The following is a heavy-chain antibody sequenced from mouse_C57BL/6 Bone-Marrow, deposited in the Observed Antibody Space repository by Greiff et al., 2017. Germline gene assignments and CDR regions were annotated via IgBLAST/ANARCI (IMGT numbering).Heavy chain of an antibody. CDR1: GYTFTSYW. CDR3: ARGGIYYYGSSPHWYFDV. J-gene: IGHJ1*03. CDR2: IHPNSGST. D-gene: IGHD1-1*01. V-gene: IGHV1-64*01. Sequence: QVQLKQPGAELVKPGASVKLSCKASGYTFTSYWMHWVKQRPGQGLEWIGMIHPNSGSTNYNEKFKSKATLTVDKSSSTAYMQLSSLTSEDSAVYYCARGGIYYYGSSPHWYFDVWGTGTTVTVSS.